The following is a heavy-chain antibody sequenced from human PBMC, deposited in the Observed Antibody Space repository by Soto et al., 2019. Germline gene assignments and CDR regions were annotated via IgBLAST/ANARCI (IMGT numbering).Heavy chain of an antibody. V-gene: IGHV2-5*02. CDR3: AHRHRNSSATHWYFDL. CDR1: GFSLSSSGVG. Sequence: QITLKESGPTLVKPTQTLTLTCTLSGFSLSSSGVGVGWIRQPPGKALEWLAVIYWDDDKRYSPSLVSRLTITNDTSKNQVVLTMTNMDPVDTATYYCAHRHRNSSATHWYFDLWGRGTLVTVSS. D-gene: IGHD1-1*01. J-gene: IGHJ2*01. CDR2: IYWDDDK.